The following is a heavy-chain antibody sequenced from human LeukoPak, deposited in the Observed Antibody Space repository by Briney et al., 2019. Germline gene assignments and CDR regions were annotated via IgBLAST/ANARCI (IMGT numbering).Heavy chain of an antibody. Sequence: GGSLRLSCAASGFTFSSYAMSWVRQAPGKGLEWVSGISGSGDSTYYGDSVQGRFTISRDNSKNTLYLQMNTLRAEDTAVYYCAKGKQRNFDYWGQGTLVTVSS. CDR1: GFTFSSYA. CDR2: ISGSGDST. CDR3: AKGKQRNFDY. V-gene: IGHV3-23*01. J-gene: IGHJ4*02.